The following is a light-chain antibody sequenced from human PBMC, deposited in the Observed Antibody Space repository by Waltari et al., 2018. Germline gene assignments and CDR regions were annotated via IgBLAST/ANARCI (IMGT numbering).Light chain of an antibody. CDR1: SSDGGGYNY. CDR3: SSYAGSNNGHYV. CDR2: EVS. Sequence: QSALTQAPSASGSPGQEGTISCTGNSSDGGGYNYGSWYQKHPGKAPKTLIYEVSKRPSGFPDRFSGSKSGNPASLAVSGLQAEDEADYYCSSYAGSNNGHYVFGTGTKVTVL. J-gene: IGLJ1*01. V-gene: IGLV2-8*01.